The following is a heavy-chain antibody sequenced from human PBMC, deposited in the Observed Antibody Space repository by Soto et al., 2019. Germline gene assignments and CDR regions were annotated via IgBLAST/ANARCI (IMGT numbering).Heavy chain of an antibody. J-gene: IGHJ4*02. CDR1: GGSISSGGYY. Sequence: QVQLQESGPGLVKPSQTLSLTCTVSGGSISSGGYYWSWIRQHPGKGLEWIGYIYDSGSTYFNPSLKSRVSMSGDTSKNQLSLRLSSVTAADTAVYYCARGEVRTTFRHWGQGTLVTVSS. V-gene: IGHV4-31*03. CDR2: IYDSGST. D-gene: IGHD3-10*01. CDR3: ARGEVRTTFRH.